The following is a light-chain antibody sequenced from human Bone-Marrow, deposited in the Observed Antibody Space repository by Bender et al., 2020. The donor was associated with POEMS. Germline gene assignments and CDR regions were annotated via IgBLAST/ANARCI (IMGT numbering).Light chain of an antibody. CDR3: QSYDNSLGGWV. CDR1: SSNIGSNY. CDR2: RNN. J-gene: IGLJ3*02. Sequence: QSVLTQPPSASGTPGQRVTISCSGSSSNIGSNYVYWYQHLPGTAPKLLIYRNNQRPSGVPDRFSGSKSGTSASLAITGLQAEDEGDYYCQSYDNSLGGWVFGGGTKLTVL. V-gene: IGLV1-47*01.